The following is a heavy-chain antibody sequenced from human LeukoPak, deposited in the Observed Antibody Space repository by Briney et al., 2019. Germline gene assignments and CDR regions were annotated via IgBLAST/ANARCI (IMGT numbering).Heavy chain of an antibody. CDR3: AREGDAFDI. J-gene: IGHJ3*02. CDR2: MRQDGSEK. Sequence: PGGSLRLSCAASGFTFRNYIISWVRQAPGKGLEWVANMRQDGSEKFYVDSVKGRFTISRDNAKNSLSLQTDSLRAEDTAVYYCAREGDAFDIWGQGTMVTVSS. V-gene: IGHV3-7*01. CDR1: GFTFRNYI.